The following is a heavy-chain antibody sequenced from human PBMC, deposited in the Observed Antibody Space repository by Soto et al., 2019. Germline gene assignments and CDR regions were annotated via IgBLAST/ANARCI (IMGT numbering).Heavy chain of an antibody. Sequence: PSETLSLTCAVYGGSFSGHSWTWIRQSPGKGLEWIGDINHSGRVNYSPSLKSRVTISLDTSKNQFSLTLSAVTAADTAMYYCSTRAYDTNGYYRFDPWCQGTLVTVSS. CDR1: GGSFSGHS. V-gene: IGHV4-34*01. CDR3: STRAYDTNGYYRFDP. J-gene: IGHJ5*01. CDR2: INHSGRV. D-gene: IGHD3-22*01.